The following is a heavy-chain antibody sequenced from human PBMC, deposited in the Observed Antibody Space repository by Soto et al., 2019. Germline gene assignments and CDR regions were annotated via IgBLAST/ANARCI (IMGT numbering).Heavy chain of an antibody. D-gene: IGHD6-13*01. CDR1: GCSMRNYF. J-gene: IGHJ4*02. V-gene: IGHV4-59*01. CDR2: IHYSGTT. Sequence: SXETLSLTCTVAGCSMRNYFWTWIRQPPGKGLDWIGYIHYSGTTSFFPSYNPSLRSRVTISEDTSKNQFSLKLLSVTTADTAVYFCAAGEASSRNLAPYYLDFWGQGTLVTVSS. CDR3: AAGEASSRNLAPYYLDF.